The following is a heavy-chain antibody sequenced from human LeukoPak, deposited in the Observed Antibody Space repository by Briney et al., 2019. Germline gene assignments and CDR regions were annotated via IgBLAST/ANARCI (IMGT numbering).Heavy chain of an antibody. CDR3: ARGRCRSTSCYLGS. D-gene: IGHD2-2*01. CDR2: MSFDGSNK. V-gene: IGHV3-30*04. Sequence: GGSLRLSRAASGFTFSNYAMNWVRQAPGKGLEWVAIMSFDGSNKYYADSVKGRFTISRDNSRNTLYLHMNSLTSEDTAVYYCARGRCRSTSCYLGSWGQGTLVTVSS. CDR1: GFTFSNYA. J-gene: IGHJ5*01.